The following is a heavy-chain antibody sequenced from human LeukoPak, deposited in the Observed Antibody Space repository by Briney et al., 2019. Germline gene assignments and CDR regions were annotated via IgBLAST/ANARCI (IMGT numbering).Heavy chain of an antibody. D-gene: IGHD6-13*01. CDR3: TTDAGYSSRWYNY. Sequence: ETLSLTCTVSGGSISSYYWSWIRQPAGKGLEWIGRVKSKSDGGTTDYAAPVKGRFIISRDDSKNTLYLQMNSLKTEDTAVYYCTTDAGYSSRWYNYWGQGILVTVSS. V-gene: IGHV3-15*01. CDR1: GGSISSYY. J-gene: IGHJ4*02. CDR2: VKSKSDGGTT.